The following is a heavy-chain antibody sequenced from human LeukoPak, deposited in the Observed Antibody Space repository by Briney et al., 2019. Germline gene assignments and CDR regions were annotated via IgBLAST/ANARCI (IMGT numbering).Heavy chain of an antibody. CDR2: IKQDGSEK. D-gene: IGHD6-13*01. V-gene: IGHV3-7*01. CDR1: GFTFSSYW. Sequence: GGSLRLSCAASGFTFSSYWMSWVRQAPGKGLEWVANIKQDGSEKYYVDSAKGRFTISRENSKNTLYLQMNSLRGEDTAVYYCAKQMMERQQYYYMDVWGKGTSVTVSS. CDR3: AKQMMERQQYYYMDV. J-gene: IGHJ6*03.